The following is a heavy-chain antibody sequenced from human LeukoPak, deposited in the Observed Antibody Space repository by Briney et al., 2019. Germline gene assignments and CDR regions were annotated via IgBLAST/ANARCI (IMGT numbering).Heavy chain of an antibody. D-gene: IGHD2-2*03. Sequence: SETLSLTCTVSGGSISSGSYYWNWIRQHPGKGLEWIGYVYQSGSTYYNPSLKSRVSISIDRSKNQFSLNLTSVTAADTAVYYCATVGYCSRTRCVGDDFWGQGALVTVSS. J-gene: IGHJ4*02. CDR1: GGSISSGSYY. CDR2: VYQSGST. V-gene: IGHV4-31*03. CDR3: ATVGYCSRTRCVGDDF.